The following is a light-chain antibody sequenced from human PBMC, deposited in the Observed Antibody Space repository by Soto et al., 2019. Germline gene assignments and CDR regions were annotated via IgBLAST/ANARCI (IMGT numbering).Light chain of an antibody. CDR3: AAWDDSLNGGV. CDR2: SNN. J-gene: IGLJ3*02. V-gene: IGLV1-44*01. CDR1: SSNIGSNT. Sequence: QSVLTQPPSASGTPGQRVTISCSGSSSNIGSNTVNWDQQLPGTAPKRLIYSNNQRPSGVPDRFSGSKSGTSASLAISGLQSEDEADYYCAAWDDSLNGGVFGGGTKLTVL.